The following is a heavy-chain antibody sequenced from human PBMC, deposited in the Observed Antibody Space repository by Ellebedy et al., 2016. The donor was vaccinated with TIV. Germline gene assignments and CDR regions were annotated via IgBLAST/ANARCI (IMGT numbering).Heavy chain of an antibody. CDR3: AGGTY. CDR1: GFTFGCCA. J-gene: IGHJ4*02. V-gene: IGHV3-53*01. Sequence: GESLKISCAASGFTFGCCAMSWVRQAPGKGLEWVSIMDAGGNTHYPDPVKGRFTVSRDNSKNTLYLQMNSLRAEDTAVYYCAGGTYWGQGTLVTVSS. CDR2: MDAGGNT.